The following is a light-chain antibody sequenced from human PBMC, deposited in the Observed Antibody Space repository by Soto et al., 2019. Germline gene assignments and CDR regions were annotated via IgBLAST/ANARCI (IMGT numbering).Light chain of an antibody. V-gene: IGKV3-20*01. Sequence: EIVLTQSPGTLSLSPGERATLSCRASQSVSSTYLAWYQQIPGLAPRLLIYAASSRATGIPDRFSGSGSGTDFTLTISRLEPEDFAMYYCQQYGTSPATVGQGTKVEIK. J-gene: IGKJ1*01. CDR1: QSVSSTY. CDR3: QQYGTSPAT. CDR2: AAS.